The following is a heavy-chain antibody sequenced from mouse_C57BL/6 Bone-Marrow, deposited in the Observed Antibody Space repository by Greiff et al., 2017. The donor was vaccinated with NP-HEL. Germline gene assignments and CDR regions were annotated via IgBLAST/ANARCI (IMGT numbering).Heavy chain of an antibody. CDR1: GFTFSNYW. J-gene: IGHJ4*01. D-gene: IGHD2-5*01. CDR2: IRLKSDNYAT. Sequence: EVKLVESGGGLVQPGGSMKLSCVASGFTFSNYWMTWVRQSPEKGLEWVAQIRLKSDNYATHYAESVKGRFTISRDDSKSSVYLQMNNLRAEETGNYYWTDYYSNYYAMEYWGQGTSVTVSS. CDR3: TDYYSNYYAMEY. V-gene: IGHV6-3*01.